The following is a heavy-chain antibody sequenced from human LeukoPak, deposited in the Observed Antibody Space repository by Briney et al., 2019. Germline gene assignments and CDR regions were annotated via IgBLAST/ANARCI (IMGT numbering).Heavy chain of an antibody. V-gene: IGHV4-39*01. CDR2: IYYSGRT. D-gene: IGHD3-10*01. CDR1: GGSISSNNYY. J-gene: IGHJ3*02. CDR3: ARHMNLGSRSPMDAFDI. Sequence: SETLSLTCSVSGGSISSNNYYWGWVRLPPGKGLEWIGTIYYSGRTYYNPSLKSRVTLSVDTSKNQFSLNLSSVTAADTAVCYCARHMNLGSRSPMDAFDIWGQGTMVTVSS.